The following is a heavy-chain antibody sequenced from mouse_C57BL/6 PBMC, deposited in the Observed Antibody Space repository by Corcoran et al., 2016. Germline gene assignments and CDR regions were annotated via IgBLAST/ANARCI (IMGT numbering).Heavy chain of an antibody. J-gene: IGHJ4*01. V-gene: IGHV1-26*01. Sequence: EVQLQQSGPELVKPGASVKISCKASGYTFTDYYMNWVKQSHGKSLEWIGDINPNNGGTSYNQKFKGKATLTVDKSSSTAYMELRSLTSEYSAVYYCARGSYYYAMDYWGQGTSVTVSS. CDR2: INPNNGGT. CDR1: GYTFTDYY. CDR3: ARGSYYYAMDY.